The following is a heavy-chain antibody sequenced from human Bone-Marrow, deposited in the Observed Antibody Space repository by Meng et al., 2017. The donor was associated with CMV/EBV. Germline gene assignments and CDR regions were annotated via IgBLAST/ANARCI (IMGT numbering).Heavy chain of an antibody. V-gene: IGHV5-51*01. D-gene: IGHD3-3*01. CDR3: ARLSLGTLFGVVIKNYFDY. CDR1: GYNFTNYW. Sequence: KVSCKGSGYNFTNYWIAWVRQMPGKGPEWMGIIYPDDSDTRYSPSFQGQVTITADKSLNTAYLQWSSLKASDTAMYYCARLSLGTLFGVVIKNYFDYWGQGTLVTVYS. J-gene: IGHJ4*02. CDR2: IYPDDSDT.